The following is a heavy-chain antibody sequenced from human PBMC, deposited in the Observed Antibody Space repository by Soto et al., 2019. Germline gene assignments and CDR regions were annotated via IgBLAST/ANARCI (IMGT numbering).Heavy chain of an antibody. CDR1: GFTFSSYW. J-gene: IGHJ4*02. CDR2: INSDGSST. V-gene: IGHV3-74*01. Sequence: GGSLRLSCAASGFTFSSYWMHWVRQAPGKGLVWVSRINSDGSSTSYADSVKGRFTISRDNAKNTLYLQMNSLRAGDTAVYYCATVGYSYGPNEYYFDYWGQGTLVTVYS. D-gene: IGHD5-18*01. CDR3: ATVGYSYGPNEYYFDY.